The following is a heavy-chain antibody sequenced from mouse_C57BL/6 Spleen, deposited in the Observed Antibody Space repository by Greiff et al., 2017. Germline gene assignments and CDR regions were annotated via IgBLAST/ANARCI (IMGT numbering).Heavy chain of an antibody. CDR1: GFNIKHTY. V-gene: IGHV14-3*01. D-gene: IGHD2-3*01. Sequence: VQLQQSVAELVRPGASVKLSCTASGFNIKHTYMHWVKQRPEQGLEWIGRIDPANGNPKYAPKFQGKATITADTSSNTAYLQLSSLTSEDTAIYYCARWVYDGYLDYWGQGTTLTVSS. CDR2: IDPANGNP. CDR3: ARWVYDGYLDY. J-gene: IGHJ2*01.